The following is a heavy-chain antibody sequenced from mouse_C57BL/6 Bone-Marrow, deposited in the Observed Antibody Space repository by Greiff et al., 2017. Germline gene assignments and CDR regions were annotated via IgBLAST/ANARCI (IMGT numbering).Heavy chain of an antibody. Sequence: VHVKQSGAELVRPGASVKLSCTASGFNIKDDYMHWVKQRPEQGLEWIGWIDPENGDTEYASKFQGKATITADTSSNTAYLQLSSLTSEDTAVYYCTTWLRRWWYFDVWGTGTTVTVSS. J-gene: IGHJ1*03. D-gene: IGHD2-2*01. CDR1: GFNIKDDY. CDR2: IDPENGDT. CDR3: TTWLRRWWYFDV. V-gene: IGHV14-4*01.